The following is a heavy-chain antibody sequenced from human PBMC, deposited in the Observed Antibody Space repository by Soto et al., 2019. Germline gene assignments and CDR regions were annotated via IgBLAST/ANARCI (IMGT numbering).Heavy chain of an antibody. V-gene: IGHV3-48*01. CDR3: EREQPRSDSRNWYFAC. CDR1: RFTFSSYG. CDR2: ISSSSSII. J-gene: IGHJ4*02. Sequence: EVQLVDSGGGLVHPGGSLRLSCVASRFTFSSYGMNWVRQAPGKGLEWVSYISSSSSIIYYADSVKGRFTISRDNAKNSLYLQMNSLRAEDTAMYYCEREQPRSDSRNWYFACWGKGTLVTVSS. D-gene: IGHD6-13*01.